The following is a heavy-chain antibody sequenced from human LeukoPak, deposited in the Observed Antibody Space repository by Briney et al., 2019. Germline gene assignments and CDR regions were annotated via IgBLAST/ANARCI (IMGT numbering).Heavy chain of an antibody. J-gene: IGHJ4*02. D-gene: IGHD4-17*01. CDR1: GGSISSGGYY. V-gene: IGHV4-31*03. CDR3: ARDRSRGDYDEFDY. CDR2: IYYSGST. Sequence: PSETLSLTCTVSGGSISSGGYYWSWIRQHPGKGLEWIGYIYYSGSTYYNPSLKSRVTISVDTSKNQFSLKLSSVTAADTAVYYCARDRSRGDYDEFDYWGQGTLVTVSS.